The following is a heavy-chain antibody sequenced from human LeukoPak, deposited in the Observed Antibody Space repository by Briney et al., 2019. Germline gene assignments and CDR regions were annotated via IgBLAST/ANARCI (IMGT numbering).Heavy chain of an antibody. J-gene: IGHJ4*02. CDR2: ISGSGGST. V-gene: IGHV3-23*01. Sequence: GGSLRLSCAASGFTFSSYAMSGVRQAPGKGLEWVSAISGSGGSTYYADSVKGRFTISRDNSKDTLYLQMNSLRAEDTAVYYCARVNYYGSGSYYNTYCFDYWGQGTLVTVSS. CDR1: GFTFSSYA. CDR3: ARVNYYGSGSYYNTYCFDY. D-gene: IGHD3-10*01.